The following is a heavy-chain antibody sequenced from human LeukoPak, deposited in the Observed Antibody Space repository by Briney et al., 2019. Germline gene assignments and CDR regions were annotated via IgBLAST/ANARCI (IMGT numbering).Heavy chain of an antibody. CDR1: GFTFSTYA. J-gene: IGHJ4*02. CDR2: ISGSGGST. V-gene: IGHV3-23*01. CDR3: AKDRGSGGSPKPFDY. Sequence: QPGGSLRLSCAASGFTFSTYAMSWVRQAPGKGREWVSAISGSGGSTYYADSVKGRFTISRDNSQNTLYLQMNSLRAEDTDVYYCAKDRGSGGSPKPFDYWGQGTLVTVSS. D-gene: IGHD2-15*01.